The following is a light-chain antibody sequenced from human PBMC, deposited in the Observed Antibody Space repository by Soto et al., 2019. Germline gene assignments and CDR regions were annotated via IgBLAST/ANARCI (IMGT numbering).Light chain of an antibody. CDR3: QQSYVTPLT. CDR1: LPINSD. CDR2: DAS. V-gene: IGKV1-39*01. Sequence: DIQLTQSPSSLSASKGATVTMTCRASLPINSDLIWYQHKPGKAPRLLLYDASSLQIGVPSRLTGSGSGTDFTLTISDLQPDDLGTYYCQQSYVTPLTFGGGTRLEIK. J-gene: IGKJ5*01.